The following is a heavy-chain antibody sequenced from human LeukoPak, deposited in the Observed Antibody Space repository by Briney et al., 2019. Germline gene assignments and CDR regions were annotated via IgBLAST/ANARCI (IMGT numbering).Heavy chain of an antibody. V-gene: IGHV3-66*01. Sequence: PGGSLRLSCAASGFTVSSNYMSWVRQAPGKGLEWVSVIYSGGSTYYADSVKGRFTISRDNAKNSLYLQMNSLRAEDTAVYYCAREHGDYCFDYWGQGTLVTVSS. CDR3: AREHGDYCFDY. CDR2: IYSGGST. J-gene: IGHJ4*02. CDR1: GFTVSSNY. D-gene: IGHD4-17*01.